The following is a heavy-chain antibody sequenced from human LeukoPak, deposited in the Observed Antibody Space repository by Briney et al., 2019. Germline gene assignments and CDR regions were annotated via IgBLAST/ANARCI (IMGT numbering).Heavy chain of an antibody. CDR3: ARGPIDYGGNKIRRYYFDY. J-gene: IGHJ4*02. CDR1: GDSISSGTYS. V-gene: IGHV4-61*01. D-gene: IGHD4-23*01. Sequence: PSQTLSLTCAVSGDSISSGTYSWSWIRQPPGKGLEWIGYIYYSGSTNYNPSLKSRVTISVDTSKNQFSLKLSSVTAADTAVYYCARGPIDYGGNKIRRYYFDYWGQGTLVTVSS. CDR2: IYYSGST.